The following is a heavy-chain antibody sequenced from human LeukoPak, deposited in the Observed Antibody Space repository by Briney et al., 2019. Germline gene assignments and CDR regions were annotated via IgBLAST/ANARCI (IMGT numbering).Heavy chain of an antibody. CDR3: ARDSVNYDFWSGYLVNYYYYYYMDV. CDR1: GFTFSSYA. CDR2: ISYDGSNK. J-gene: IGHJ6*03. D-gene: IGHD3-3*01. V-gene: IGHV3-30*01. Sequence: GGSLRLSCAASGFTFSSYAMHWVRQAPGRGLEWAAVISYDGSNKYYADSVKGRFTISRDNSKNTLYLQMNSLRAEDTAVYYCARDSVNYDFWSGYLVNYYYYYYMDVWGKGTTVTVSS.